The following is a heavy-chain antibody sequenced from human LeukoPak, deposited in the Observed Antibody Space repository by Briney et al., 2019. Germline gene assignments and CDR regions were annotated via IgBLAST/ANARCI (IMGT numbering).Heavy chain of an antibody. J-gene: IGHJ4*02. CDR1: GFPFNVQT. D-gene: IGHD1-26*01. Sequence: GGSLRLSCAASGFPFNVQTISWVRQAPGKGMDWVASMRVDGSEIHYVDSVKGRFTISRENPKNSVYLQMNSLRDEDTAVYYCARGGATGGRFENWGQGTLVTVSS. V-gene: IGHV3-7*01. CDR3: ARGGATGGRFEN. CDR2: MRVDGSEI.